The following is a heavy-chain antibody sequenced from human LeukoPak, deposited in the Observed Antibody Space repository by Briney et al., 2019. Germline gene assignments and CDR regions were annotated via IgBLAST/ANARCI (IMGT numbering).Heavy chain of an antibody. CDR3: AKDRPDYYDSSGYYLRGYFDP. D-gene: IGHD3-22*01. J-gene: IGHJ4*02. V-gene: IGHV3-23*01. Sequence: GGSLRLSCAASGFTFSSYGMSWVRQAPGKGLEWVSAIRGSGIRTYYADSVNGRFTISRDNSKNTLYLQMNSLRAEDTAVYYCAKDRPDYYDSSGYYLRGYFDPWGQGTLVTVSS. CDR2: IRGSGIRT. CDR1: GFTFSSYG.